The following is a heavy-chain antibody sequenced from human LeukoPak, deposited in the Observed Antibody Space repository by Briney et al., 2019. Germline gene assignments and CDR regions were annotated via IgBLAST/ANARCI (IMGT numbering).Heavy chain of an antibody. D-gene: IGHD4-17*01. Sequence: GESLKISCKGSGYSFTSYRISWVRQMPGKGLEWIGRIDPSDSYTNYSPSFQGHVTISADKSISTAYLQWSSLKASDTAMYYCARYGDWTYYYYGMDVWGKGTTVTISS. J-gene: IGHJ6*04. CDR2: IDPSDSYT. CDR1: GYSFTSYR. CDR3: ARYGDWTYYYYGMDV. V-gene: IGHV5-10-1*01.